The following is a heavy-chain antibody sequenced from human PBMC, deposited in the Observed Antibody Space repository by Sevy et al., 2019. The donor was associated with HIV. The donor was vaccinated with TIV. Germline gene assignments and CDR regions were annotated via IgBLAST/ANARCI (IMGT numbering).Heavy chain of an antibody. CDR1: GYTFSDSGYY. Sequence: ASVKVSCKASGYTFSDSGYYVHWVRQAPGQGLEWMGWINPKSGATNYAQKFQGRVTMTRDTSVSTANMELSRLTSDDTAVYYCARESYDFWTGPVHYDYGMDVWGQGTTVTVSS. V-gene: IGHV1-2*02. D-gene: IGHD3-3*01. CDR2: INPKSGAT. CDR3: ARESYDFWTGPVHYDYGMDV. J-gene: IGHJ6*02.